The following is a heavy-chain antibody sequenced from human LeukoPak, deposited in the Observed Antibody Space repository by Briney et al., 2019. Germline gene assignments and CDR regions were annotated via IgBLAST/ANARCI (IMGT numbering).Heavy chain of an antibody. D-gene: IGHD1-26*01. CDR3: AKEGRGGFDI. Sequence: GGSLRLFCAASGITFSRSGMHWVRQAPGKGLEWVTFIGYDGSKIYYADSVKGRFTISRDNSKNTLYLQMNSLRAEDTAVYYCAKEGRGGFDIWGQGTMVTVSS. V-gene: IGHV3-30*02. CDR1: GITFSRSG. J-gene: IGHJ3*02. CDR2: IGYDGSKI.